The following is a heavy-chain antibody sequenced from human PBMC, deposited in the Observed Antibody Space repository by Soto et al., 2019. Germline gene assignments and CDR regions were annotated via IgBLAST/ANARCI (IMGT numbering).Heavy chain of an antibody. V-gene: IGHV3-30-3*01. Sequence: QVQLVESGGGVVQPGRSLRLSCAASGFPFSSYAMHWVRQAPGKGLEWVAVISYDGSNKYYADSVKGRFTISRDNSKNTLYLQMNSLRAEDTAVYYCARVDSWFGESYYFDYWGQGTLVTVSS. CDR3: ARVDSWFGESYYFDY. CDR2: ISYDGSNK. CDR1: GFPFSSYA. D-gene: IGHD3-10*01. J-gene: IGHJ4*02.